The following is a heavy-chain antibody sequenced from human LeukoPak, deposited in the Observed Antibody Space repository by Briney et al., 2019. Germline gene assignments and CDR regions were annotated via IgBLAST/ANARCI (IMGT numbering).Heavy chain of an antibody. J-gene: IGHJ4*02. Sequence: ASVRVSCKASGYSFTGSFIFWMRQAPGQGLECMGWLNTDNGGVKYAQKFQGRATMTTDTSISTAYMELRGLRSDDTAVYYCARDGRTCSGDSCYSFFDYWGQGTLVSVSS. D-gene: IGHD2-15*01. V-gene: IGHV1-2*02. CDR3: ARDGRTCSGDSCYSFFDY. CDR1: GYSFTGSF. CDR2: LNTDNGGV.